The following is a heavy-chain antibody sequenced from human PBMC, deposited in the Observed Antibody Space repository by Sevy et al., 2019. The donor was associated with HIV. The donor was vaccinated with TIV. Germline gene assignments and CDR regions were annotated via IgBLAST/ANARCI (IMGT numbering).Heavy chain of an antibody. Sequence: ASVKVSCKASGYTFTGYYMHWVRQAPGQGLEWMGWINPNSGGTNYAQKFQGWVTMTRDTSISTAYMELSRLRSDDTAVYYCARDRTSTYSSGWSHNWFDPWGQGTLVTVSS. CDR3: ARDRTSTYSSGWSHNWFDP. D-gene: IGHD6-19*01. J-gene: IGHJ5*02. CDR1: GYTFTGYY. CDR2: INPNSGGT. V-gene: IGHV1-2*04.